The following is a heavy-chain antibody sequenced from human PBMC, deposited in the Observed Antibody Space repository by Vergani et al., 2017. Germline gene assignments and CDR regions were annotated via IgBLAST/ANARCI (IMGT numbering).Heavy chain of an antibody. D-gene: IGHD1-26*01. J-gene: IGHJ2*01. CDR3: ARNKWETYWYFDL. Sequence: QVQLQESGPGLVKPSGTLSLTCAVSGGSISNYYWSWIRQPPGKGLEWIVYIYHSGSTNYNPSLKSRVTISVDTSNNQFSLKLSSVIAADTAVYYCARNKWETYWYFDLWGRGTLITVSS. CDR1: GGSISNYY. CDR2: IYHSGST. V-gene: IGHV4-59*01.